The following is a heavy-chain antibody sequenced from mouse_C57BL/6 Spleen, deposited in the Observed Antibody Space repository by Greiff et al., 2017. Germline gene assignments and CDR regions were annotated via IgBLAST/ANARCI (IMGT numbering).Heavy chain of an antibody. D-gene: IGHD1-1*01. Sequence: QVQLQQSGPELVKPGASVKISCKASGYAFSSSWMNWVKQRPGKGLEWIGRIYPGGGSTNYNGKFKGKATLTADKSSSTAYMKLSSLTSEDSAVDFCARWGYYGSRAGAMDYWGQGTSVTVSS. CDR3: ARWGYYGSRAGAMDY. CDR2: IYPGGGST. V-gene: IGHV1-82*01. CDR1: GYAFSSSW. J-gene: IGHJ4*01.